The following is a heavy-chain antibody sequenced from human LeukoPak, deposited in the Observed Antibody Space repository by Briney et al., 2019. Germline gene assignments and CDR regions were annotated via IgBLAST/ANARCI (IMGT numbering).Heavy chain of an antibody. J-gene: IGHJ4*02. D-gene: IGHD2-15*01. V-gene: IGHV4-4*02. CDR2: ISLAGRT. Sequence: SETLSLTCGVSGGSITTTNFWSWVRQPPGGGLEWTGEISLAGRTRYNPSLESRVTISIDESKNHLYLNLASVTAADTAVYYCSRESGPFCPFGHWGQGTLVAVTS. CDR3: SRESGPFCPFGH. CDR1: GGSITTTNF.